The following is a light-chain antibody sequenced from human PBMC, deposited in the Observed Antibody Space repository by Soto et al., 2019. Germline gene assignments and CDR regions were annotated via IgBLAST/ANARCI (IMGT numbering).Light chain of an antibody. J-gene: IGLJ2*01. V-gene: IGLV4-69*01. CDR2: LNSDGRH. CDR1: SRHSSYA. CDR3: QTWGTGILV. Sequence: QLVLTQSPSASASLGASVKLTCTLSSRHSSYAIAWHQQQPEKGPRYLMKLNSDGRHTKGDGIPDRFSGSSSGTERYLTISSLQSEDEADYHCQTWGTGILVFGGGTQLTVL.